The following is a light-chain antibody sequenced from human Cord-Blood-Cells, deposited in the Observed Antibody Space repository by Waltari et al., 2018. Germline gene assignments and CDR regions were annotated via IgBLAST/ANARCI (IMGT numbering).Light chain of an antibody. V-gene: IGLV3-19*01. CDR2: GKN. J-gene: IGLJ3*02. CDR3: NSRDSSGNHLGV. CDR1: SLRSYY. Sequence: AVSVALGQTVRITCQGDSLRSYYASWYQQKPGQAPVLVIYGKNNRPSGIPDRFSGSSSGNTASLTITGAQAEDEADYYCNSRDSSGNHLGVFGGGTKLTVL.